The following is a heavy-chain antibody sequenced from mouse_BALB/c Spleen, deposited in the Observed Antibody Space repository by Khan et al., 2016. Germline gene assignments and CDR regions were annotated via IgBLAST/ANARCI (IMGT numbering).Heavy chain of an antibody. CDR2: ISNGGGST. CDR1: AFTFSDYY. J-gene: IGHJ3*01. D-gene: IGHD1-1*01. CDR3: ARHGYDGSSGFAY. Sequence: EVQLVESGGGLVQPGGSLKLSCATSAFTFSDYYMYWVRQTPEKRLEWVAYISNGGGSTYFLDPVQGRFTLPRDNAKNTLYLQMSRLKSDDTAMYYCARHGYDGSSGFAYWGQGTLVTVSA. V-gene: IGHV5-12*02.